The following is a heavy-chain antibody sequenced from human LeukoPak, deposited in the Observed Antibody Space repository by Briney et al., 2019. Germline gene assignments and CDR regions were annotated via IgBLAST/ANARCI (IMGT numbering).Heavy chain of an antibody. Sequence: NPSETLSLTCTVSGGSISSNSYYWGWIRQPPGKGLEWIGSIYYSGITYYSGSIFYKPSLKSRVTITVDASKNELSLKLSSVTAADTAVFYCVRVGYNYYGSGSPKLTWFDPWGQGTLVTVSS. D-gene: IGHD3-10*01. CDR3: VRVGYNYYGSGSPKLTWFDP. CDR1: GGSISSNSYY. CDR2: IYYSGITYYSGSI. J-gene: IGHJ5*02. V-gene: IGHV4-39*07.